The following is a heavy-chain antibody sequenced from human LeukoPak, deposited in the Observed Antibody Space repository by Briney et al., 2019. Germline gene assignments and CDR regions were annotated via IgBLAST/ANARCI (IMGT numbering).Heavy chain of an antibody. D-gene: IGHD2-15*01. Sequence: GGALRLSCAASGFTFSSYGMHWVRQAPGKGLEWVAVIWYDGSNKYYADSVKGRFTISRDNSKNTLYLQMNSLRAEDAAVYYCARDRVYCSGGSCAPYFDYWGQGNLVTVSS. J-gene: IGHJ4*02. V-gene: IGHV3-33*01. CDR2: IWYDGSNK. CDR3: ARDRVYCSGGSCAPYFDY. CDR1: GFTFSSYG.